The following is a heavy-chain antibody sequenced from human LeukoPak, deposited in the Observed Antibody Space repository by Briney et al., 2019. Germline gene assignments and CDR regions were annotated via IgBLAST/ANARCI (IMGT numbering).Heavy chain of an antibody. V-gene: IGHV4-34*01. CDR3: ARGGAHYYDSRGYPTPFDP. D-gene: IGHD3-22*01. CDR2: INHSGST. J-gene: IGHJ5*02. CDR1: GGSFSGYY. Sequence: RSSETLSLTCAVYGGSFSGYYWSWIRQPPGKGLEWIGEINHSGSTNYNPSLKSRVTISVDTSKNQFSLKLSSVTAADTAVYYCARGGAHYYDSRGYPTPFDPWGQGTLVTVSS.